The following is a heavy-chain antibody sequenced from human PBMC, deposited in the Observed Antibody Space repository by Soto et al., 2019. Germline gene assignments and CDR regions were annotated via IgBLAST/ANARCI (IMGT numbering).Heavy chain of an antibody. J-gene: IGHJ4*02. Sequence: QVQLVESGGGVVQPGRSLRLSCAASGFTFNNYAMYWVRQAPGKGLEWMAVISDDGINTYYADSVKGRFTISRDNSKNTLYLQMNSLRPEDTAVYYGARGMITFGGYWGQGTLVTVSS. CDR1: GFTFNNYA. CDR3: ARGMITFGGY. D-gene: IGHD3-16*01. V-gene: IGHV3-30-3*01. CDR2: ISDDGINT.